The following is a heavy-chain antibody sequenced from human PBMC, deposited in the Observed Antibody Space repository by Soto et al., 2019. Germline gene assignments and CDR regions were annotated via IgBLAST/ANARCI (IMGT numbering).Heavy chain of an antibody. CDR3: ARAGKYAHYDSLTGFNWFDP. Sequence: PSDTLSLTCTVSGGSIGIYYWSWIRQPPGKGLEWIGYIYYSGSTNYNPSLKSRVTISVDTSKNQFSLKLSSVTAADTAVYYCARAGKYAHYDSLTGFNWFDPWGQGTLVTVSS. V-gene: IGHV4-59*01. J-gene: IGHJ5*02. CDR1: GGSIGIYY. CDR2: IYYSGST. D-gene: IGHD3-9*01.